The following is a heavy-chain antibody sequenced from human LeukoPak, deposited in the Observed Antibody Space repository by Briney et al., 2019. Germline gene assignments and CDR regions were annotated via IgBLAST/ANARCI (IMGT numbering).Heavy chain of an antibody. V-gene: IGHV1-2*02. CDR1: GYTFTGYY. CDR3: ATVRDIVVGGGPYYFDY. CDR2: INPHNGDT. D-gene: IGHD2-15*01. J-gene: IGHJ4*02. Sequence: ASVKVSCKASGYTFTGYYLHWVRQSPGQGLEWMGWINPHNGDTKDAQKYQGRVTMTRDTSITTTYMELSRLKSDDTAVYYCATVRDIVVGGGPYYFDYWGQGTLVTVSS.